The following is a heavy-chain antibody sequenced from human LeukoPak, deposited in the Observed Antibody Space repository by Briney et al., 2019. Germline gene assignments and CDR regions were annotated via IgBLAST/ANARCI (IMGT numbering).Heavy chain of an antibody. CDR1: GDSMNSGSYY. D-gene: IGHD6-19*01. Sequence: SETLSLTCTVSGDSMNSGSYYWSWIRQPAGKGLEWIGRIYTSGTTNYNPSLKSRVTISVDTSKNQLSLKLSSVTAADTAVYYCARVPTYRGSLGLYSSGRQRPLRGWFDPWGQGTLVTVSS. CDR3: ARVPTYRGSLGLYSSGRQRPLRGWFDP. V-gene: IGHV4-61*02. J-gene: IGHJ5*02. CDR2: IYTSGTT.